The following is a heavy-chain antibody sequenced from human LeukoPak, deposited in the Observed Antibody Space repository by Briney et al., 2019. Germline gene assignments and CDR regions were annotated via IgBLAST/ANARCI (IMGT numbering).Heavy chain of an antibody. CDR2: IYYSGST. D-gene: IGHD3-10*01. CDR3: ARATYHSGAGSYIYYYMDV. J-gene: IGHJ6*03. V-gene: IGHV4-59*01. CDR1: GDSISSYY. Sequence: PSETLSLTCSVSGDSISSYYWSWIRQPPGKGLEWIGYIYYSGSTNYNPPPKSRGTISVDTSNKQFSLKLNSVIAADTAVYYCARATYHSGAGSYIYYYMDVWGKGTTVTVSS.